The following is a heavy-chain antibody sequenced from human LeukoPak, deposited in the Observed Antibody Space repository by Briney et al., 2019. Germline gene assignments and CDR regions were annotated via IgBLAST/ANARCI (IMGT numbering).Heavy chain of an antibody. CDR3: AIIGGWSGEVDY. V-gene: IGHV3-7*03. CDR1: GFTFSSNW. CDR2: IKQDGSEK. J-gene: IGHJ4*02. D-gene: IGHD3-10*01. Sequence: PGGSLRLSCAASGFTFSSNWMSWVRQAPGKGLEWVANIKQDGSEKYYVDSVKGRFTISRDNAKNSLYLQMNSLRAEDTAVYYCAIIGGWSGEVDYWGQGTLVTVSS.